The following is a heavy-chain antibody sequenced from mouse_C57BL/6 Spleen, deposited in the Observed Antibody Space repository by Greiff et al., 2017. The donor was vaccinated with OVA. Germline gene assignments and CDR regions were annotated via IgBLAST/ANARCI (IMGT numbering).Heavy chain of an antibody. CDR1: GYTFTDYY. V-gene: IGHV1-26*01. CDR3: ARLIATEGNAMDY. J-gene: IGHJ4*01. Sequence: EVQLQQSGPELVKPGASVKISCKASGYTFTDYYMNWVKQSHGKSLEWIGDINPNNGGTSYNQKFKGKATLTVDKSSSTAYMELRSLTSEDSAVDYCARLIATEGNAMDYWGQGTSVTVSS. D-gene: IGHD1-1*01. CDR2: INPNNGGT.